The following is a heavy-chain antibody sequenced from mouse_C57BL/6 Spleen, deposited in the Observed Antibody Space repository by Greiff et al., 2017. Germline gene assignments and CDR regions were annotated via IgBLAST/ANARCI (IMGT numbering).Heavy chain of an antibody. D-gene: IGHD4-1*01. J-gene: IGHJ3*01. Sequence: EVQVVESGGGLVKPGGSLKLSCAASGFTFSSYAMSWVRQTPEKRLEWVATISDGGSYTYYPDNVKGRFTISRDNAKNHLYLQMSHLKSEDTAMYYGARPSNWDEGFAYWGQGTLVTVSA. CDR1: GFTFSSYA. CDR3: ARPSNWDEGFAY. V-gene: IGHV5-4*01. CDR2: ISDGGSYT.